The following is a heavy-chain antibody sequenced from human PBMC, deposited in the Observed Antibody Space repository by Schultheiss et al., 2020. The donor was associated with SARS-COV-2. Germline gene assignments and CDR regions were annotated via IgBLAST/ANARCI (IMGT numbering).Heavy chain of an antibody. CDR2: ISYDGSNK. V-gene: IGHV3-30*04. CDR3: ASDLYGSGSYYSRDYYYYGMDV. D-gene: IGHD3-10*01. CDR1: GFTFSSYA. J-gene: IGHJ6*02. Sequence: GGSLRLSCAASGFTFSSYAMHWVRQAPGKGLEWVAVISYDGSNKYYADSVKGRFTISRDNSKNTLYLQMNSLRAEDTAVYYCASDLYGSGSYYSRDYYYYGMDVWGQGTTVTVSS.